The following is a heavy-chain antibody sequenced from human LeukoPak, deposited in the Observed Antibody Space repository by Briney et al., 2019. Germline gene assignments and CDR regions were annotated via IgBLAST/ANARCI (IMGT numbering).Heavy chain of an antibody. V-gene: IGHV3-21*01. D-gene: IGHD2-2*01. J-gene: IGHJ4*02. CDR1: GFTFSSYS. CDR2: ISSSSSYI. Sequence: GGSLRLSCAASGFTFSSYSMNWVRQAPGKGLEWVSSISSSSSYIYYADSVKGRFTISRDNAKNSLYLQMNSLRAEDTAVYYCARQAKGYCSSTSCYPEHYWGQGTLVTVSS. CDR3: ARQAKGYCSSTSCYPEHY.